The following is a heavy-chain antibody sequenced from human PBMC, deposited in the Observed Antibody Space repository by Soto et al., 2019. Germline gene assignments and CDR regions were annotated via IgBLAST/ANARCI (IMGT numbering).Heavy chain of an antibody. J-gene: IGHJ4*02. D-gene: IGHD1-26*01. CDR3: ARASGSYFDY. V-gene: IGHV4-59*08. Sequence: SETLSLTCTVSGGSISSYYWSWIRQPPGKGLEWIGYIYYSGSTNYNPSLKSRVTISVDTSKNQFSLKLSSVTAADTAVYYCARASGSYFDYWGQGTLVTVSS. CDR2: IYYSGST. CDR1: GGSISSYY.